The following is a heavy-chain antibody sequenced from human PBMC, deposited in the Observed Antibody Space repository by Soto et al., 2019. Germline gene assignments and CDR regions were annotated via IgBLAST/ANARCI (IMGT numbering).Heavy chain of an antibody. CDR2: INPSGGST. Sequence: QVQLVQSGAEVKKPGASVKVSCKASGYTFTSYYMHWVRQAPGQGLEWMGIINPSGGSTSYSQKLQGHVNMTRDTSTSTVYMELSSLRSEDTAVYYCARVAPSITFPVPYYFDYWGQGTLVTVSS. V-gene: IGHV1-46*01. CDR3: ARVAPSITFPVPYYFDY. D-gene: IGHD3-16*01. CDR1: GYTFTSYY. J-gene: IGHJ4*02.